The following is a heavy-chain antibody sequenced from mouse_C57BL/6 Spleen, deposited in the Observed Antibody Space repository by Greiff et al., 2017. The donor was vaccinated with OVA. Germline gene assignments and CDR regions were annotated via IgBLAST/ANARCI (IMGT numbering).Heavy chain of an antibody. CDR2: IWTGGGT. CDR3: ARNEDYDYEGGFAY. Sequence: VQGVESGPGLVAPSQSLSITCTVSGFSLTSYAISWVRQPPGKGLEWLGVIWTGGGTNYNSALKSRLSISKDNSKSQVFLKMNSLQTDDTARYYCARNEDYDYEGGFAYWGQGTLVTVSA. J-gene: IGHJ3*01. V-gene: IGHV2-9-1*01. D-gene: IGHD2-4*01. CDR1: GFSLTSYA.